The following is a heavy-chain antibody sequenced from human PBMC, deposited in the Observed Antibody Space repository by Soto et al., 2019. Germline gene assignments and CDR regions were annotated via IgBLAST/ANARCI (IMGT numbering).Heavy chain of an antibody. CDR2: ISAHNGTT. D-gene: IGHD1-1*01. J-gene: IGHJ4*02. V-gene: IGHV1-18*01. CDR3: ARGRYGDY. Sequence: QVHLVQSGAEVKKPGASVKVSCKGSGYAFTTYGITWVRQAPGQGLEWMGWISAHNGTTNYAQKLQGRVTVTRDTSTSTAYMALRSRRSDDTAVYYCARGRYGDYWGQGALVTVSS. CDR1: GYAFTTYG.